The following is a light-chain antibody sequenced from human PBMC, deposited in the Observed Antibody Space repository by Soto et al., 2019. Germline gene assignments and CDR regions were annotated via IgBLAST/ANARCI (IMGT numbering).Light chain of an antibody. CDR1: QGISNW. CDR3: QQYDNLPYT. J-gene: IGKJ2*01. V-gene: IGKV1-33*01. CDR2: GVS. Sequence: DIQMTQSPSSLSASVGDRVTITCQASQGISNWLNWYQQKPGEAPKLLINGVSNLETGVPSRFSGSGFGTDFTLTISSLQPEDIATYYCQQYDNLPYTFGQGTKLEIK.